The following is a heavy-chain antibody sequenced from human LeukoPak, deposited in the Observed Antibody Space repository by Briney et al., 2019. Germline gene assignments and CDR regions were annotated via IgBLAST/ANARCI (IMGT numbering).Heavy chain of an antibody. CDR2: IYYSGST. D-gene: IGHD5-12*01. V-gene: IGHV4-59*08. J-gene: IGHJ6*02. Sequence: PSESLSLTCTVSGGSISSYYWSWIRQPPGKGLEWIGYIYYSGSTNYNPSLKRRVTISVDTSKNQFSLKLSSVTAADTAVYYCAVGGYTYYYYYGMDVWGQGTTVTVSS. CDR3: AVGGYTYYYYYGMDV. CDR1: GGSISSYY.